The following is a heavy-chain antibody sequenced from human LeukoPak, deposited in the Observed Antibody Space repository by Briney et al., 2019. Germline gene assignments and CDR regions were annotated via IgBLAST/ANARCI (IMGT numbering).Heavy chain of an antibody. CDR2: IRYDGSNK. J-gene: IGHJ4*02. V-gene: IGHV3-30*02. D-gene: IGHD6-13*01. Sequence: PGGSLRLSCAASGFTFSSYGMHWVRQAPGKGLEWVAFIRYDGSNKYYADSVKGRFTISRDNSKNTLYLQMNSLRAEDTAVYYCAKDPARIAAAGTGYDYWGQGTLVTVSS. CDR3: AKDPARIAAAGTGYDY. CDR1: GFTFSSYG.